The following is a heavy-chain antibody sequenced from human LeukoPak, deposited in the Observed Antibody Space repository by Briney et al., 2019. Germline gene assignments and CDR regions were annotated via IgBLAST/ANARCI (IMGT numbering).Heavy chain of an antibody. CDR2: ISNFGDII. J-gene: IGHJ6*03. V-gene: IGHV3-48*03. D-gene: IGHD6-13*01. CDR3: AKDATAVVGTVYMDV. Sequence: GGSLRLSCAASGFTFSSYEMNWVRQAPGKGLEWISHISNFGDIIHYADSVEGRFTISRDNAKNSLYLQMDSLRAEDTAVYYCAKDATAVVGTVYMDVWGKGTTVIISS. CDR1: GFTFSSYE.